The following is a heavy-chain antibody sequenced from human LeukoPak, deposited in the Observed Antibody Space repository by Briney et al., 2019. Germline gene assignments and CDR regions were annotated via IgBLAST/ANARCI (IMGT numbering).Heavy chain of an antibody. Sequence: AASVKVSCKASGYTLTRYGISWVRQAPGQGREWMGWLSAYNGNPNYAQKLQDRVTMTTDTSTSTAYMELRSLRSDDTAVYYCARVYNNEYFDYWGQGTLVTVSS. J-gene: IGHJ4*02. CDR3: ARVYNNEYFDY. D-gene: IGHD3-10*01. V-gene: IGHV1-18*01. CDR1: GYTLTRYG. CDR2: LSAYNGNP.